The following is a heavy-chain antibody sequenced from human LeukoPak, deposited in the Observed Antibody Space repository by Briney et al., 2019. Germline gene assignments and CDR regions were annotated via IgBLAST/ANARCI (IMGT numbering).Heavy chain of an antibody. CDR3: ARVSPLWFGEYTDAFDI. D-gene: IGHD3-10*01. J-gene: IGHJ3*02. CDR1: GFTFSSYG. Sequence: PGGSLRLSCAASGFTFSSYGMHWVRQAPGKGLEWVAFIRYDGSNKYYADSVKGRFTNSRDNSKNTLYLQMNSLRAEDTAVYYCARVSPLWFGEYTDAFDIWGQGTMVTVSS. V-gene: IGHV3-30*02. CDR2: IRYDGSNK.